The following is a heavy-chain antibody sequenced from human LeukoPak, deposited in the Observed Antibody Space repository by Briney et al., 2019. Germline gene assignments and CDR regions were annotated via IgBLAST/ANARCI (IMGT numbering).Heavy chain of an antibody. J-gene: IGHJ3*02. CDR1: GFTFSSYS. CDR3: ARKSRYGGNAFDI. D-gene: IGHD4-23*01. CDR2: ISSSSSYI. Sequence: GGSLRLSCAASGFTFSSYSMNWVRQAPGKGLEWVSSISSSSSYIYYADSVKGRFTISRDKAKNSLYLQMNSLRAEDTAAYYCARKSRYGGNAFDIWGQGTMVTVSS. V-gene: IGHV3-21*01.